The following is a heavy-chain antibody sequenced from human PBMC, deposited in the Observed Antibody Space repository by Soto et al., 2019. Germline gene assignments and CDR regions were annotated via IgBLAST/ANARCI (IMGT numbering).Heavy chain of an antibody. CDR1: EFTFSSHL. J-gene: IGHJ4*02. Sequence: VRLVESGGGVVQPGRSLRLSCVASEFTFSSHLMHWVRQAPGKGLEWVAFISNDGDYKNYADSVKGRFTISRDNSKDTVYQELHGLSPEDRALYHCARDEAFRAPSYLDYWGQGPL. CDR3: ARDEAFRAPSYLDY. CDR2: ISNDGDYK. V-gene: IGHV3-30*03.